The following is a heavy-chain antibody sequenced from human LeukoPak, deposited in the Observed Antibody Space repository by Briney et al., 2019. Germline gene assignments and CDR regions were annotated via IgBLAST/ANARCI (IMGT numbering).Heavy chain of an antibody. CDR2: ISWNSFSI. Sequence: GGSLRLSCAASGFTFDDYAMHWVRQAPGKGLEWVSGISWNSFSIGYADSVKGRFTISRDNAKNSLYLQMNSLRAEDTAVYYCAVLTYQLLDYYFDYWGQGTLVTVSS. CDR1: GFTFDDYA. D-gene: IGHD2-2*01. CDR3: AVLTYQLLDYYFDY. J-gene: IGHJ4*02. V-gene: IGHV3-9*01.